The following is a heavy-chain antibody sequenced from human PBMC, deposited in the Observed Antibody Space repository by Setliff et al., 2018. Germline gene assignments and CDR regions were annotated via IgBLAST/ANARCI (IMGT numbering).Heavy chain of an antibody. CDR1: GGSFSGYY. CDR2: INHSGST. CDR3: ASLGIRDWYFDL. V-gene: IGHV4-34*01. Sequence: SETLSLTCAVYGGSFSGYYWSWIRQPPGKGLEWIGEINHSGSTNYNPSVKSRVTMSVDTSKNQFSLKLSSVTAADTAVYYCASLGIRDWYFDLWGRGTLVTVSS. D-gene: IGHD3-16*01. J-gene: IGHJ2*01.